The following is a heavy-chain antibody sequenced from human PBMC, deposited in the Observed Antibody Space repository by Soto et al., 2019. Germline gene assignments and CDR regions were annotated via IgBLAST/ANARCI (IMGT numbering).Heavy chain of an antibody. CDR3: AHRRGSASAPDC. Sequence: QITLKESGPTLVKPTQTLTLTCTVSGFSLSTRGVGVGWIRQPPGKALEWLALIYWDDDKRYSPSLKSRLTIPKDTSKNQVVLTMTNMDPVDTATYYCAHRRGSASAPDCWGLGTLVTVSS. V-gene: IGHV2-5*02. CDR2: IYWDDDK. D-gene: IGHD6-6*01. J-gene: IGHJ4*02. CDR1: GFSLSTRGVG.